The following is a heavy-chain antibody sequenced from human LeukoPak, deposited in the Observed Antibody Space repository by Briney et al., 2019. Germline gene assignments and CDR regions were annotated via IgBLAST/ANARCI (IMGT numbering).Heavy chain of an antibody. CDR3: TKVGRSSSAFPYSYALDV. D-gene: IGHD6-6*01. J-gene: IGHJ6*02. Sequence: GGSLRLSCAASGFTFSTYGMHWVRQAPGKGLEWVAAVWYDGSNKYYADSVKGRFIISRANAENSLYLQMNSLGVEDTAVYFCTKVGRSSSAFPYSYALDVWGQGTTVTVSS. CDR2: VWYDGSNK. CDR1: GFTFSTYG. V-gene: IGHV3-33*03.